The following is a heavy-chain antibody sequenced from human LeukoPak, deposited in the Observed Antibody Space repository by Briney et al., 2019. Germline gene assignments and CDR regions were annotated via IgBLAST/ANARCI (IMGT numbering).Heavy chain of an antibody. Sequence: PGGSLRLSCAPSGFTFSSYSMNWVRKAPGKGLEWLSSISSSSSYIYYADSVKGRFTISRDNAKNSLYLQMNSLRAEDTAVYYCARDATGIAVAAESWFDPWGQGTLVTVSS. J-gene: IGHJ5*02. CDR1: GFTFSSYS. CDR3: ARDATGIAVAAESWFDP. CDR2: ISSSSSYI. D-gene: IGHD6-19*01. V-gene: IGHV3-21*01.